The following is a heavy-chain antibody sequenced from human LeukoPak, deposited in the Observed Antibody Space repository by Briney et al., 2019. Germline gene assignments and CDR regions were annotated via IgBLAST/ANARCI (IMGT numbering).Heavy chain of an antibody. CDR1: GFTFSSCA. J-gene: IGHJ4*02. CDR3: AKETGYSSGWNYFDY. Sequence: PGGSLRLSCAASGFTFSSCAMSWVRQAPGEGLEWVSAISGSGGSTYYADSVKGRFTISRDNSKNTLYLQMNSLRAEDTAVYYCAKETGYSSGWNYFDYWGQGTLVTVSS. D-gene: IGHD6-19*01. CDR2: ISGSGGST. V-gene: IGHV3-23*01.